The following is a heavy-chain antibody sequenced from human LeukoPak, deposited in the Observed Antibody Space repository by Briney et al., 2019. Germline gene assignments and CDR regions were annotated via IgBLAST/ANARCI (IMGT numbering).Heavy chain of an antibody. CDR1: GGTFSSYA. Sequence: SVKVSCKASGGTFSSYAISWVRQAPGQGLEWMGGIIPIFGTANYAQRFQGRVTVTADESTSTAYMELSSLRSEDTAVYYCARDGYCSSTSCPQQGWFDPWGQGTLVTVSS. CDR3: ARDGYCSSTSCPQQGWFDP. CDR2: IIPIFGTA. V-gene: IGHV1-69*13. J-gene: IGHJ5*02. D-gene: IGHD2-2*03.